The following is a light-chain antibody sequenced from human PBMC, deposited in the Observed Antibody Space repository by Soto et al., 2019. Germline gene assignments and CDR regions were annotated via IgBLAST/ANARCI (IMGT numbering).Light chain of an antibody. J-gene: IGKJ2*01. CDR1: QSISNY. CDR3: HQTYSFPHS. Sequence: DIQMPQSPSSLSASVGDSVTITCRASQSISNYVNWYQHKLGKAPTLLIYAASVLQSEAPSQFSGSGSGTDFTHTITSLQPEDFGVYYCHQTYSFPHSFGQGTKLDI. CDR2: AAS. V-gene: IGKV1-39*01.